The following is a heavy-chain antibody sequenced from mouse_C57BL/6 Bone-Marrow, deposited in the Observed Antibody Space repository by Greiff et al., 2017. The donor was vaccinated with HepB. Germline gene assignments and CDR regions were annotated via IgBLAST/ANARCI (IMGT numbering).Heavy chain of an antibody. J-gene: IGHJ2*01. V-gene: IGHV5-16*01. CDR1: GFTFSDYY. CDR3: ARDLDYFDY. CDR2: INYDGSST. Sequence: EVQGVESEGGSVQPGSSMKLSCTASGFTFSDYYMAWVRQVPEKGLEWVANINYDGSSTYYLDSLKSRFIISRDNAKNILYLQMSSLKSEDTATYYCARDLDYFDYWGQGTTLTVSS.